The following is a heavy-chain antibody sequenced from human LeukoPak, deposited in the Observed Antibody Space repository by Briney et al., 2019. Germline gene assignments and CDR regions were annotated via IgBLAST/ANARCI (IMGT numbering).Heavy chain of an antibody. CDR2: INTNTGNP. CDR1: GYTFNTYG. J-gene: IGHJ4*02. Sequence: ASVKVSCKASGYTFNTYGITWVRQAPGQGLEWMGWINTNTGNPTYAQGFTGRFVFSLDTSVNTAYLQIPSLKAEDTAIYYCARDSETSVTTLFDFWGQGTLVTVSS. D-gene: IGHD4-17*01. V-gene: IGHV7-4-1*01. CDR3: ARDSETSVTTLFDF.